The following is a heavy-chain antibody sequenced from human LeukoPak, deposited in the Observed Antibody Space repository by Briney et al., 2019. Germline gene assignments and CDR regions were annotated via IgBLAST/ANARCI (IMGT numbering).Heavy chain of an antibody. V-gene: IGHV3-30*04. CDR2: ISYDGSNK. CDR1: GFTFRSYA. Sequence: QPGGSLRLSCAASGFTFRSYAMHWVRQAPGKGLEGVAVISYDGSNKYYADSVKGRFTISRDNSKNTLYLQMNSLRAEDTAVYYCARERTPRYYYDSSGYYFDYWGQGTLVTVSS. J-gene: IGHJ4*02. CDR3: ARERTPRYYYDSSGYYFDY. D-gene: IGHD3-22*01.